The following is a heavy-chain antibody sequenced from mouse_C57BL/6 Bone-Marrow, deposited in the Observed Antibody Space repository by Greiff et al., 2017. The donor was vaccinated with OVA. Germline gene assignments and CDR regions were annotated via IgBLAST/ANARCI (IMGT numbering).Heavy chain of an antibody. V-gene: IGHV1-74*01. CDR3: AISRGSSPHAY. J-gene: IGHJ3*01. D-gene: IGHD1-1*01. CDR1: GYTFTSYW. CDR2: IHPSDSDT. Sequence: QVQLKQPGAELVKPGASVKVSCKASGYTFTSYWMHWVKQRPGQGLEWIGRIHPSDSDTNYNQKFKGKATLTVDKSSSTAYMQLSSLTSEDSAVYYCAISRGSSPHAYWGQGTLVTVSA.